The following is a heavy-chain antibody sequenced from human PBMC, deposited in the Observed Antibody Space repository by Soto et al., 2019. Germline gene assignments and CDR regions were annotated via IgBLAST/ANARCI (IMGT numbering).Heavy chain of an antibody. Sequence: ASVKVSCKASGGTFSSYTISWVRQAPGQGLEWMGRIIPILGIANYAQKFQGRVTITADKSTSTAYMELSSLRSEDTAVYYCATYLRGYSSSWYLGEYFQHRGQGTLVTVSS. V-gene: IGHV1-69*02. CDR3: ATYLRGYSSSWYLGEYFQH. D-gene: IGHD6-13*01. CDR2: IIPILGIA. J-gene: IGHJ1*01. CDR1: GGTFSSYT.